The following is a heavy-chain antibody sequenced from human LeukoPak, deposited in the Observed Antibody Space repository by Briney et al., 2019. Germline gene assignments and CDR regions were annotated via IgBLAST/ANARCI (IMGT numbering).Heavy chain of an antibody. CDR1: GFTFSSYA. D-gene: IGHD3-10*01. CDR2: ISYVGSNK. CDR3: ARDGEGTMDY. Sequence: QPGRSLRLSCAASGFTFSSYAMHWVRQAPGKGLEWVAVISYVGSNKYYADSVKGRFTISRDNSKNTLYLQMNSLRAEDTAVYYCARDGEGTMDYWGQGTLVTVSS. V-gene: IGHV3-30-3*01. J-gene: IGHJ4*02.